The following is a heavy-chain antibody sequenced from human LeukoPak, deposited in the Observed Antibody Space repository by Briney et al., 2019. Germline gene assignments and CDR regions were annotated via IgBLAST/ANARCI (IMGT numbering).Heavy chain of an antibody. CDR1: GDSINSYY. Sequence: SETLSLTCTVSGDSINSYYWSWIRQPPGKGLEWIGYMYHSGGTNYSPSLKSRLTISVDTSNNQFSLNLSSVTAADTAVYYCARLQHYSYYDGSRRGWYFDLWGRGTLVTVSS. J-gene: IGHJ2*01. D-gene: IGHD3-22*01. V-gene: IGHV4-59*08. CDR3: ARLQHYSYYDGSRRGWYFDL. CDR2: MYHSGGT.